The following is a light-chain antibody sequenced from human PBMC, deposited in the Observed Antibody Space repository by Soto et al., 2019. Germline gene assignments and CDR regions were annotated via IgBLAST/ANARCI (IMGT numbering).Light chain of an antibody. V-gene: IGKV2-24*01. CDR2: KIS. J-gene: IGKJ2*01. CDR3: MQATQFPPYT. CDR1: QSLVHSDGNTY. Sequence: DIVMTQTPLSSPVTLGQPASISCRSSQSLVHSDGNTYLSWLQQRPGQPPRDLLYKISSLFSGVPDRVGSRGAGTDFTLKISSVEAEDVGVYYCMQATQFPPYTFGQGAKREIK.